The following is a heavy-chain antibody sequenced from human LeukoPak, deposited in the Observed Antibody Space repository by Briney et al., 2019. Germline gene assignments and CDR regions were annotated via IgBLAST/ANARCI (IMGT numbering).Heavy chain of an antibody. Sequence: ASVKVSCKASGYTFTSYAISWVRQAPGQGLEWMGGIIPFFGTANYAQKFQGRVTITADESTSTAYMELSSLRSEDTAVYYCATRRAYCSSTSCYAGDEYFQHWGQGTLVTVSS. J-gene: IGHJ1*01. CDR3: ATRRAYCSSTSCYAGDEYFQH. CDR1: GYTFTSYA. V-gene: IGHV1-69*13. CDR2: IIPFFGTA. D-gene: IGHD2-2*01.